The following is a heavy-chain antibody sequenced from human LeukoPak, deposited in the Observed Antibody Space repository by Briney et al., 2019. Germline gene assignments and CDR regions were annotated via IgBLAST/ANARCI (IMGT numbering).Heavy chain of an antibody. V-gene: IGHV3-7*01. CDR1: GFTFSRYW. Sequence: PGGSLRLSCAASGFTFSRYWMSWVRQAPGKGPEWLANIKQDGSEKYYVDSVKGRFTISRDNAKNSLYLQMNSLRADDTAVYYCALGGWDYTPQSSSDFDYWGQGTLVTVSS. CDR2: IKQDGSEK. CDR3: ALGGWDYTPQSSSDFDY. J-gene: IGHJ4*02. D-gene: IGHD4-11*01.